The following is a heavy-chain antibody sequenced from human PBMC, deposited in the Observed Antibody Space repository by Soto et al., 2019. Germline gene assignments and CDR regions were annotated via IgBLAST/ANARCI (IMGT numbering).Heavy chain of an antibody. CDR3: ARGRYGDY. J-gene: IGHJ4*02. V-gene: IGHV1-18*01. CDR1: GYGFTTYG. Sequence: QVHLVQSGAEVKKPGASVKVSCKGSGYGFTTYGITWVRQAPGQGLEWMAWISAHNGNTNYAQKLQGRVTVTRDTSTSTAYMELMSLRSDDTPVYYCARGRYGDYWGQGALVTVSS. D-gene: IGHD1-1*01. CDR2: ISAHNGNT.